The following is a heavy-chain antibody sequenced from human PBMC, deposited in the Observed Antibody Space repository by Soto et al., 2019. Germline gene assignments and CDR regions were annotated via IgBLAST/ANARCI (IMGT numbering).Heavy chain of an antibody. Sequence: GGSLRLSCAASGFTFSSYGMHWVRQAPGKGLEWVAVIWYDGSNKYYADSVKGRFTISRDNSKNTLYLQMNSLRAEDTAVYYCARAYDSSGYYFTSAEYFHHWGQGTLVTSPQ. D-gene: IGHD3-22*01. CDR1: GFTFSSYG. J-gene: IGHJ1*01. V-gene: IGHV3-33*01. CDR3: ARAYDSSGYYFTSAEYFHH. CDR2: IWYDGSNK.